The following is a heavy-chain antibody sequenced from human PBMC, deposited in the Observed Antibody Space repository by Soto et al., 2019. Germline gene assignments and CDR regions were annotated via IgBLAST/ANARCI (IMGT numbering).Heavy chain of an antibody. Sequence: LGESLKISCKGSGYSFTSYWIGWVRQMPGKGLEWMGIIYPGDSDTRYSPSFQGQVTISADKSISTAYLQWSSLKASDTAMYYCARQAIAVAPLYYYYGMDVWGQGTTVTVSS. CDR1: GYSFTSYW. V-gene: IGHV5-51*01. CDR3: ARQAIAVAPLYYYYGMDV. J-gene: IGHJ6*02. D-gene: IGHD6-19*01. CDR2: IYPGDSDT.